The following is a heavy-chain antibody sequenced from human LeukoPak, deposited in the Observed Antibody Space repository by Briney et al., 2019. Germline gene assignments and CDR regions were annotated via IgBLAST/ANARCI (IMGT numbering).Heavy chain of an antibody. CDR1: GFIFSTYG. D-gene: IGHD3-16*01. Sequence: GGSLRLSCAASGFIFSTYGMYWVRQAPGKGLEWVAFIRHDGSIKNYADSVKGRSTISRDNSKNTLYLQMNSLRAEDTAVYYCAKDSLAVIDYWGQGTLVTVSS. V-gene: IGHV3-30*02. CDR3: AKDSLAVIDY. CDR2: IRHDGSIK. J-gene: IGHJ4*02.